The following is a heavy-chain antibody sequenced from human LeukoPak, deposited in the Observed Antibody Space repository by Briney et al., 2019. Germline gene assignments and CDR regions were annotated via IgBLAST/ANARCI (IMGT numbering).Heavy chain of an antibody. Sequence: PGGSLRLSCAASGFTFSDAWMSWVRQAPGKGLEWVGRIKSKAGGGTTDYAAPVKGRFSISRDDSKNTVYLQMNSLKTEDTAVYYCTTDQVVRGVTNDYWGQGTLVTVSS. CDR3: TTDQVVRGVTNDY. CDR1: GFTFSDAW. CDR2: IKSKAGGGTT. V-gene: IGHV3-15*01. J-gene: IGHJ4*02. D-gene: IGHD3-10*01.